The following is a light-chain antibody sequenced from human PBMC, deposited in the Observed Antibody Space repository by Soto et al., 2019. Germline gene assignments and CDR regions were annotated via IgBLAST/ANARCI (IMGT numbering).Light chain of an antibody. CDR1: SSDVGGYNY. Sequence: QSALTQPRSVSGSPGQSATISCTGTSSDVGGYNYVSWYQQHPGKAPKLMIYDVSKRPSGVPDRFSGSKSGNTASLTISGLQDEDEADYYCCSYAGSYYVFGTGTKVTVL. CDR3: CSYAGSYYV. V-gene: IGLV2-11*01. J-gene: IGLJ1*01. CDR2: DVS.